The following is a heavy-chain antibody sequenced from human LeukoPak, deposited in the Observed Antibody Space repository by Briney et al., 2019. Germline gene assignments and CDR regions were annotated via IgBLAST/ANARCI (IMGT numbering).Heavy chain of an antibody. CDR3: ASQFWWAAVPGTLDY. CDR2: ISSRSSYT. D-gene: IGHD6-19*01. CDR1: GFTFSDYY. J-gene: IGHJ4*02. Sequence: GGSLRLSCAASGFTFSDYYMSWIRQAPGKGLEWVSYISSRSSYTNYADSVKGRFTISRDNAKKSLYLQMNSLGTEDTAVYYCASQFWWAAVPGTLDYWGQGTLVTVSS. V-gene: IGHV3-11*03.